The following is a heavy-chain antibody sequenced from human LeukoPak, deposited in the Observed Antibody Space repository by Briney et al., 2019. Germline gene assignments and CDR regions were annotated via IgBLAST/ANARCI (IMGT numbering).Heavy chain of an antibody. Sequence: GGSLRLSCAASGFTFSYYYMSWIRQAPGKGLDWVSYISSSGSTIYYADSVKGRFTISRDNDKNSLYLQMSSLRAEDTAVYYCAREDDYGDSFDIWGQGTMVTVSS. D-gene: IGHD4-17*01. CDR2: ISSSGSTI. V-gene: IGHV3-11*01. J-gene: IGHJ3*02. CDR1: GFTFSYYY. CDR3: AREDDYGDSFDI.